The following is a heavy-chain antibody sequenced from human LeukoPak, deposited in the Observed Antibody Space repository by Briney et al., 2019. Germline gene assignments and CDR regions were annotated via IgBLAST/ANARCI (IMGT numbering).Heavy chain of an antibody. Sequence: GGSLRLSCAASGFTFSSYGMHWVRQAPGKGLEWVAVISYDGSNKYYADSVKGRFTIPRDNSKNTLYLQMNSLRAEDTAVYYCAKDSGLLYFDYWGQGTLVTVSS. CDR1: GFTFSSYG. CDR3: AKDSGLLYFDY. J-gene: IGHJ4*02. CDR2: ISYDGSNK. D-gene: IGHD1-26*01. V-gene: IGHV3-30*18.